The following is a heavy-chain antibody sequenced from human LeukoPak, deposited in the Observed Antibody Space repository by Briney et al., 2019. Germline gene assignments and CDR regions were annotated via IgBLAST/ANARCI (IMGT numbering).Heavy chain of an antibody. V-gene: IGHV4-59*01. CDR1: GGSISSYY. J-gene: IGHJ4*02. CDR3: AKWTREWLRFWPPPRLDY. CDR2: IYYSGTT. D-gene: IGHD5-12*01. Sequence: PSETLSLTCTVSGGSISSYYWSWIRQPPGKGLEWIGYIYYSGTTNYNPSLKSRVTISVDTSKKEISLKLSSVTAADTAVYYCAKWTREWLRFWPPPRLDYWGQGTLVTVSS.